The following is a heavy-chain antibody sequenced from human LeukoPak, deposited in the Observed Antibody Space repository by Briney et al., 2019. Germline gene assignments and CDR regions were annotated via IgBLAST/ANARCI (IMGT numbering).Heavy chain of an antibody. Sequence: GGSLRLSCTVSGFTFNNYAMIWARQAPGKGLEWVSVISGSGNSTYYADSVKGRFTISRDNSKNTLYLQMNSLRGEDRAVYHCVKENSNWYWFFDLWGRGTLVTVSS. J-gene: IGHJ2*01. D-gene: IGHD4-23*01. CDR1: GFTFNNYA. CDR3: VKENSNWYWFFDL. CDR2: ISGSGNST. V-gene: IGHV3-23*01.